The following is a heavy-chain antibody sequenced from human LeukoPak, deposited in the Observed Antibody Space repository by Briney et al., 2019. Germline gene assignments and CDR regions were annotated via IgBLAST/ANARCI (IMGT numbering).Heavy chain of an antibody. J-gene: IGHJ3*02. D-gene: IGHD4-17*01. V-gene: IGHV4-59*11. CDR1: GGSISSHY. CDR3: ARDPTTVTKGLDI. CDR2: ISYIGST. Sequence: SETLSLTCTVSGGSISSHYWTWIRQPPGKGLEWIGYISYIGSTNYNPSLKSRVTISVDTSKNQSSLKLSSVTAADAAVYFCARDPTTVTKGLDIWGQGTMVTVSS.